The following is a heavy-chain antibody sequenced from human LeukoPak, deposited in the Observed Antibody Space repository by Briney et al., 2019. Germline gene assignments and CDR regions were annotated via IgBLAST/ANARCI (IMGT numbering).Heavy chain of an antibody. Sequence: SETLSLTCTVSGGSISSYYWSWIRQPAGKGLEWIGRIYTSGSTNYNPSLKSRVTMSVDTSKNQFSLKLSSVTAPVTAVYYCARVPNYYASRPYNWFDPWGQGTLVTVSS. V-gene: IGHV4-4*07. D-gene: IGHD3-10*01. CDR3: ARVPNYYASRPYNWFDP. CDR1: GGSISSYY. CDR2: IYTSGST. J-gene: IGHJ5*02.